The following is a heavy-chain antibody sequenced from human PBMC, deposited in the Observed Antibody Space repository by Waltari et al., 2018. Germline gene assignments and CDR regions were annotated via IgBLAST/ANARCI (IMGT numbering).Heavy chain of an antibody. CDR3: ARGRSIISGSYSGAFDI. D-gene: IGHD1-26*01. J-gene: IGHJ3*02. Sequence: QVQLVQSGAEVKKPGASVKVSCKASGYTFTSYDINWVRQATGQGLEWMGWMNPNSGNKGYAQKFQGRVTITRNTSISTAYMELSSLRSEDTAVYYCARGRSIISGSYSGAFDIWGQGTMVTVSS. V-gene: IGHV1-8*03. CDR2: MNPNSGNK. CDR1: GYTFTSYD.